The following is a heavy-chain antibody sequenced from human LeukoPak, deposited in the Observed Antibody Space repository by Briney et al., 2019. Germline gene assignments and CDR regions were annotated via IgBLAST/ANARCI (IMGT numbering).Heavy chain of an antibody. CDR2: IYSGGST. Sequence: GGSLRLSCAASGFTVSSNYMSWVRQAPGKGLEWVSVIYSGGSTYYADSVKGRFTISRDNSKNTLYLQMNSLRAEDTAVYYCARDSMIRGVIITYFDYWGQGTLVTVSS. D-gene: IGHD3-10*01. CDR1: GFTVSSNY. V-gene: IGHV3-53*05. J-gene: IGHJ4*02. CDR3: ARDSMIRGVIITYFDY.